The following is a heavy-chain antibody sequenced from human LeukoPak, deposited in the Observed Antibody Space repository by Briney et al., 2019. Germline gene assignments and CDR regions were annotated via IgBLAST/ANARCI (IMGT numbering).Heavy chain of an antibody. CDR3: AREGPRGNSQFDY. CDR2: IWYDGSNK. J-gene: IGHJ4*02. Sequence: GGSLRLSCAASGFTFSSYNMNWVRQAPGKGLEWVALIWYDGSNKYYADSVKGRLTTSRDNSKNTLYLQMNSLRAEDTAVYYCAREGPRGNSQFDYWGQGTLVTVSS. CDR1: GFTFSSYN. V-gene: IGHV3-33*08. D-gene: IGHD2/OR15-2a*01.